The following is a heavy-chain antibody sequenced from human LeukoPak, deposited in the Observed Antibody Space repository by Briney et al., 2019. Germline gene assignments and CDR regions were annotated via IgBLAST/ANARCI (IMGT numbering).Heavy chain of an antibody. CDR3: ARARGYSYSSPFDY. D-gene: IGHD5-18*01. V-gene: IGHV1-69*05. Sequence: GASVKVSCKASGGTLSTSAISWVRQAPGQGLEWMGGIIPMFGTPNYAQKFQGRVTVTTDASTNTAHMELSSPRSEDTAVYYCARARGYSYSSPFDYWGQGTLVTVSS. CDR2: IIPMFGTP. CDR1: GGTLSTSA. J-gene: IGHJ4*02.